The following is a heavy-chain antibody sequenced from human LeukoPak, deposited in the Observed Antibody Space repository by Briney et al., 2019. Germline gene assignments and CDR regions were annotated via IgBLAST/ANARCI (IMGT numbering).Heavy chain of an antibody. CDR1: GGTFSSYA. D-gene: IGHD3-9*01. CDR2: INPKSGGT. CDR3: ARDTLLRYFDWLFTPYYFDY. Sequence: ASVKVSCKASGGTFSSYAISWVRQAPGQGLEWMGWINPKSGGTNYAQKFQGRVTMTRDTSISTAYMELRSLRSDDTAVYYCARDTLLRYFDWLFTPYYFDYWGQGTLVTVSS. J-gene: IGHJ4*02. V-gene: IGHV1-2*02.